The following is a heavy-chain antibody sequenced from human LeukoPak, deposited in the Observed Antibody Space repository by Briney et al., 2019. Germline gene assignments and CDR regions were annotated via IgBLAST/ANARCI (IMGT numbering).Heavy chain of an antibody. CDR2: IYYGGSS. D-gene: IGHD3-3*01. V-gene: IGHV4-59*11. CDR1: GGSISSHY. Sequence: PSETLSLTCTVSGGSISSHYWSWIRQPPGKGLEWIGYIYYGGSSNYNPSLKSRVTISVDTSKNQFSLKLSSVTAADTAVYYCARLGYDFWSGYYIGYYYYYMDVWGKGTTVTVSS. J-gene: IGHJ6*03. CDR3: ARLGYDFWSGYYIGYYYYYMDV.